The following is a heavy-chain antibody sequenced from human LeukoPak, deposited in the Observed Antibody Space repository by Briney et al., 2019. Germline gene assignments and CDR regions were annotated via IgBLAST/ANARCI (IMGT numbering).Heavy chain of an antibody. J-gene: IGHJ5*02. D-gene: IGHD6-13*01. CDR1: GDSVSSNSAA. Sequence: SQTLSLTCAISGDSVSSNSAAWNWIRQSPSRGLEWLGRTYYRSKWYNDYAVSVKSRITINPDTSKNQFSLQLNSVTPEDTAVYYCARSGLEAAAGTRLTNWFDPWGQGTLVTVSS. CDR3: ARSGLEAAAGTRLTNWFDP. CDR2: TYYRSKWYN. V-gene: IGHV6-1*01.